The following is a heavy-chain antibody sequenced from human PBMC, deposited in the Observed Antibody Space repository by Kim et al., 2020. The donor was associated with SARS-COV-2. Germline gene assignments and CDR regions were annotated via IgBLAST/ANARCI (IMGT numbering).Heavy chain of an antibody. D-gene: IGHD3-10*01. V-gene: IGHV3-33*06. J-gene: IGHJ4*02. CDR3: AKDWEYYYGSGSYYFDY. Sequence: VKGRFTISRDNSKSTLYLLMNSLGGEDTAVYYCAKDWEYYYGSGSYYFDYWGQGTLVTVSS.